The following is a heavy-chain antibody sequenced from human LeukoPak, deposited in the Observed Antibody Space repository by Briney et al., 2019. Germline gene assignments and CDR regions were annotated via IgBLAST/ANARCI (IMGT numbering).Heavy chain of an antibody. CDR3: ARVVVPAAYAFDI. V-gene: IGHV1-2*02. Sequence: ASVKVSCKASGYTFTGYYMHWVRQAPGQGPEWMGWINPNSGGTNYAQKFQGRVTMTRDTSISTAYMELSRLRSDDTAVYYCARVVVPAAYAFDIWGQGTMVTVSS. CDR2: INPNSGGT. J-gene: IGHJ3*02. CDR1: GYTFTGYY. D-gene: IGHD2-2*01.